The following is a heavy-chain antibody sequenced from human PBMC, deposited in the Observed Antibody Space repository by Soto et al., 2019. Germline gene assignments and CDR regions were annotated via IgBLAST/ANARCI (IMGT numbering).Heavy chain of an antibody. V-gene: IGHV3-23*01. CDR3: TKHLPSKRNQRRWADAFHI. Sequence: EVRLLESGGGLVQPGGSLRLSCVASGFTFSNYAMSWVRQAPGKGLEWVSVVTGRSSSTYYADSVEGRFIISRDNSRNTLFLQMNSLGAEDTADYYCTKHLPSKRNQRRWADAFHIWGQGTILTVSS. D-gene: IGHD3-16*01. J-gene: IGHJ3*02. CDR1: GFTFSNYA. CDR2: VTGRSSST.